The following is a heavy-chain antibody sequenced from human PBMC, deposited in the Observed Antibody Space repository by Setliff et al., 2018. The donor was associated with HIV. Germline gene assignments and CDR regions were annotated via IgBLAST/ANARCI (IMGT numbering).Heavy chain of an antibody. D-gene: IGHD6-6*01. J-gene: IGHJ6*03. CDR2: IYHSGTT. Sequence: SETLSLTCAVSGYSLSSDYYWGWIRQPPGKGLEWIASIYHSGTTKYNPSLKSRVTISVDTSKNQFSLKLSSVTAADTAVYYCASEAWTSYRSSSGYYYYYMDVWGKGTKVTVSS. CDR1: GYSLSSDYY. V-gene: IGHV4-38-2*01. CDR3: ASEAWTSYRSSSGYYYYYMDV.